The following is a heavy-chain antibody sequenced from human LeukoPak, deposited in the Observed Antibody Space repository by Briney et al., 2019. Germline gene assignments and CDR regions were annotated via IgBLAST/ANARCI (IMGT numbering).Heavy chain of an antibody. CDR1: GGSVSSGSYY. V-gene: IGHV4-61*01. D-gene: IGHD3-9*01. CDR2: IYYRGST. J-gene: IGHJ4*02. CDR3: ARSRYYDILTGYYRGLDFDY. Sequence: SETLSLTCTVSGGSVSSGSYYWSWIRQPPGKGLEWIGYIYYRGSTNYNPSLKSRVTISVDTSKNQFSLKLSSVTAADTAVYYCARSRYYDILTGYYRGLDFDYWGQGTLVTVSS.